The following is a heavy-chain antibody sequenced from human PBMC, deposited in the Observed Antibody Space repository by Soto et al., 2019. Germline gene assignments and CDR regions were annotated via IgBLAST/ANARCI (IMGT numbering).Heavy chain of an antibody. V-gene: IGHV4-34*01. Sequence: GELQQWGTGLLKPSETLSLNCSVYGGSSRAYHWSWIRQSPGEGLEWIGEFSYSGSLNYNPSLTGRVAVSLDTSTNPFALTMTSVTAADTAVYFCAGGPRYWSFALWGRGTLVTVS. J-gene: IGHJ2*01. CDR1: GGSSRAYH. CDR3: AGGPRYWSFAL. CDR2: FSYSGSL. D-gene: IGHD1-20*01.